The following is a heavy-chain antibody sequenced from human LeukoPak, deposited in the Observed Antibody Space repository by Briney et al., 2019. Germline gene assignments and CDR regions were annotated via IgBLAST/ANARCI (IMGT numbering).Heavy chain of an antibody. CDR1: GFTFSSYG. D-gene: IGHD3-9*01. CDR3: ARGGYDILTGLYYGMDV. CDR2: IWYDGSNK. V-gene: IGHV3-33*01. J-gene: IGHJ6*02. Sequence: GGSLRLSCAASGFTFSSYGMHWVRQAPGKGLEWVAVIWYDGSNKYYADSVKGRFTISRDNSKNTLYLQMNSLRAEDTAVYYCARGGYDILTGLYYGMDVWGQGTTVTVSS.